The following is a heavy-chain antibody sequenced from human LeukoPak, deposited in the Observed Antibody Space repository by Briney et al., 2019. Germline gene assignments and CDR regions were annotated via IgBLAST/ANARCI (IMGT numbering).Heavy chain of an antibody. CDR1: GGTFSSYA. D-gene: IGHD2-15*01. Sequence: SVKVSCKASGGTFSSYAISWVRQAPGQGLEWMGGIIPIFGTANYAQKFQGRVTITADKSTSTAYMELSSLRSEDTAVYYCARPHTPAGQVAAYDYWGQGTLVTVSS. J-gene: IGHJ4*02. CDR2: IIPIFGTA. CDR3: ARPHTPAGQVAAYDY. V-gene: IGHV1-69*06.